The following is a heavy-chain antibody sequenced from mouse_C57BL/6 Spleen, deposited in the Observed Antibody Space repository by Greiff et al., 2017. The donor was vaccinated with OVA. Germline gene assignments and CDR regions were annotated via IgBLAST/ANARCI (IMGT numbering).Heavy chain of an antibody. CDR1: GFSLTSYG. D-gene: IGHD1-1*01. V-gene: IGHV2-2*01. CDR2: IWSGGST. CDR3: ARNYYYGSSYGGDVLFDY. J-gene: IGHJ2*01. Sequence: QVQLKESGPGLVQPSQSLSITCTVSGFSLTSYGVHWVRQSPGKGLEWLGVIWSGGSTDYNAAFISRLSISKDNSKSQVFFKMNSLQADDTAIYYCARNYYYGSSYGGDVLFDYWGQGTTLTVSS.